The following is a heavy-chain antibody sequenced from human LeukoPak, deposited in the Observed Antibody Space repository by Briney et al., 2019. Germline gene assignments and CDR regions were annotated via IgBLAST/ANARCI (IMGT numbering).Heavy chain of an antibody. V-gene: IGHV3-64D*06. CDR2: IVSDGDGT. CDR3: VSPVFINF. J-gene: IGHJ4*01. CDR1: GFPFSTLG. D-gene: IGHD1-14*01. Sequence: GGSLRLSCSASGFPFSTLGMHWVRQAPGKGLEHVSTIVSDGDGTYYADSVKDRFIISRDNSKNAVYLQMSSLRPEDTAVYYCVSPVFINFWGQGTLVTVSS.